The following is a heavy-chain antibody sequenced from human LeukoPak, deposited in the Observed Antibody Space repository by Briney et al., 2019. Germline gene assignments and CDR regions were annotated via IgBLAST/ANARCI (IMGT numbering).Heavy chain of an antibody. CDR2: INPNSGGT. J-gene: IGHJ4*02. CDR1: GYTFTGYY. CDR3: ARGIVGATTSEDY. V-gene: IGHV1-2*02. Sequence: GASVNVSCKASGYTFTGYYMHWVRQAPGQGLEWIGWINPNSGGTNYAQKFQGRVTMTRDTSISTAYMELSRLRSDDTAVYYCARGIVGATTSEDYWGQGTLVTVSS. D-gene: IGHD1-26*01.